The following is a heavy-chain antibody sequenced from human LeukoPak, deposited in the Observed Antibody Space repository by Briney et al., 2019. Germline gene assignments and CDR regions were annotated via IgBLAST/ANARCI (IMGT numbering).Heavy chain of an antibody. CDR1: GFTFSDFG. J-gene: IGHJ4*02. CDR2: ISGSGSNI. Sequence: TGGSLRLSCAGSGFTFSDFGMAWVRQAPGQGLEWVSTISGSGSNIHQADSVKGRFTISRDNSRSTLYLQMNSLRVEDTAVYYCAKDAGPQQLVFFDSWGQGTLVTVSS. V-gene: IGHV3-23*01. CDR3: AKDAGPQQLVFFDS. D-gene: IGHD6-6*01.